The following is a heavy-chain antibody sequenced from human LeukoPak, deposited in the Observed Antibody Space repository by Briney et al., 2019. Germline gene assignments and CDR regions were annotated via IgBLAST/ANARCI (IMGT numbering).Heavy chain of an antibody. J-gene: IGHJ6*03. Sequence: SETLSLTCAVYGGSFSGYYWSWIRQPPGKGLEWIGEINHSGSTNYNPSIKSRVTISVDTSKNQFSLKLSSVTAADTAVYYCARPAVAGRRHYYYYMDVWGKGTTVTVSS. V-gene: IGHV4-34*01. CDR3: ARPAVAGRRHYYYYMDV. CDR2: INHSGST. D-gene: IGHD6-19*01. CDR1: GGSFSGYY.